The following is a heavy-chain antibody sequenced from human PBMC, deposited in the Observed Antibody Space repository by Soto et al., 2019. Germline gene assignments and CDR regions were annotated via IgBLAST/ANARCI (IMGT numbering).Heavy chain of an antibody. V-gene: IGHV3-7*03. CDR2: IKEDGSEK. J-gene: IGHJ3*02. CDR3: AKDAYCSGGSCLGYAFDI. D-gene: IGHD2-15*01. CDR1: GFTFKDRW. Sequence: PGGSLRLSCAASGFTFKDRWMSWVRQAPGKGLEWVANIKEDGSEKNYVDSVKGRFTISRDNAKNTLYLQMNSLRAEDTAVYYCAKDAYCSGGSCLGYAFDIWGQGTMVTVSS.